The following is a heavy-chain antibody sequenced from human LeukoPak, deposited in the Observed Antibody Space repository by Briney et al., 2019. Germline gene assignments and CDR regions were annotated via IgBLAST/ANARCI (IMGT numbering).Heavy chain of an antibody. Sequence: SGGSLRLSCAASGFTSSTYAMNWGRQAPGKGLEWVSGMSGSGGGTYYADSVKGRFTISRDNSKNTLYLQMNSLRAEDTAVYYCAKDNNYYNGMDVWGQGTKVTVSS. CDR3: AKDNNYYNGMDV. V-gene: IGHV3-23*01. CDR2: MSGSGGGT. CDR1: GFTSSTYA. J-gene: IGHJ6*02.